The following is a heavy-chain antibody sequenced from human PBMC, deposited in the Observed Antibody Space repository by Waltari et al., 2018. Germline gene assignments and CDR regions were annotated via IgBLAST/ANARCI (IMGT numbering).Heavy chain of an antibody. V-gene: IGHV3-15*07. CDR2: IKRKTEGGTI. CDR3: TTLRQWSFDY. D-gene: IGHD6-19*01. Sequence: EVQLVESGGGLVKPGGSLRLSCAASGFTFNNAWMNWVRQAPGKGLEWVGRIKRKTEGGTIDCAAPVKGRFTLSRDDSKNTLFLQMNSLKSEDTAVYYCTTLRQWSFDYWGQGALVTVSS. CDR1: GFTFNNAW. J-gene: IGHJ4*02.